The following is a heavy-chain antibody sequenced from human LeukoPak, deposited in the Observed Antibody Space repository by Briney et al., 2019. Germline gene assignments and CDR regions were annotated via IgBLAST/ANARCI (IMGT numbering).Heavy chain of an antibody. Sequence: SETLSLTCAVYGGSFSGYYWSWIRQPPGKGLEWIGEINHSGSTNYNPSLKSRVTISVDTSKNQFSLKLSSVTAADPAVYYCAGSGFGPAAGYWGQGTLVTVSS. CDR2: INHSGST. CDR3: AGSGFGPAAGY. J-gene: IGHJ4*02. CDR1: GGSFSGYY. D-gene: IGHD3-10*01. V-gene: IGHV4-34*01.